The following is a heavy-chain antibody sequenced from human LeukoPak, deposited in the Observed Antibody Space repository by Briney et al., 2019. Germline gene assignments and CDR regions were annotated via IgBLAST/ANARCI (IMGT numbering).Heavy chain of an antibody. J-gene: IGHJ4*02. CDR3: ARGLLDSSGYYYY. CDR2: INPNSGGT. V-gene: IGHV1-2*02. CDR1: GYTFTGYY. D-gene: IGHD3-22*01. Sequence: ASVKVSCKASGYTFTGYYMHWVRQAPGQGLEWMGWINPNSGGTNYAQKFQGRVTMTRDTSISTAYMELSRLRSDDTAVYYCARGLLDSSGYYYYWGQGTLVTVSS.